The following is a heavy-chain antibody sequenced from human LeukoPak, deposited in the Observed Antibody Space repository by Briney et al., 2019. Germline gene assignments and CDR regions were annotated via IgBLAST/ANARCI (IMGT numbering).Heavy chain of an antibody. CDR1: GYTFTNYG. J-gene: IGHJ3*02. CDR3: ARESGSDAFDI. Sequence: ASVKVSCKASGYTFTNYGVSWVRQAPGQGLEWMGWISAYNGDIKYAQRGKGRVTMTTDTSTSTVYMELRSLRSDDTAVYYCARESGSDAFDIWGQGTIVTVSS. CDR2: ISAYNGDI. V-gene: IGHV1-18*01.